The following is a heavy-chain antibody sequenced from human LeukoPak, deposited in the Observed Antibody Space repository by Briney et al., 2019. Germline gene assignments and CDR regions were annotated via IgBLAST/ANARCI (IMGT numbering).Heavy chain of an antibody. CDR1: GFSFDTHG. D-gene: IGHD3-16*01. Sequence: GRSLRLSCSASGFSFDTHGMHWVRQAPGKGLEWVAVIWYDGSKKYYADSVKGRFTISRDNSKKSLFLQMNSLRAEDTALYYCARDVFADSSGGSFDFWGQGTLVTVSS. J-gene: IGHJ4*02. CDR3: ARDVFADSSGGSFDF. CDR2: IWYDGSKK. V-gene: IGHV3-33*01.